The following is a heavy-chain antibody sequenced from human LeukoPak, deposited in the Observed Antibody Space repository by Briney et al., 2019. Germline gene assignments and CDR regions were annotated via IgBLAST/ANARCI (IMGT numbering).Heavy chain of an antibody. Sequence: SETLSLTCAVSGDSISTNCWTWIRQPAGRGLEGIGRVCTSGITNYNPYLESRVTMSLDTSKKQFSLRLTPVTAADTAVYYCARDVLGMSGVWFFDLWGRGTLVSVSS. CDR2: VCTSGIT. J-gene: IGHJ2*01. CDR1: GDSISTNC. D-gene: IGHD7-27*01. CDR3: ARDVLGMSGVWFFDL. V-gene: IGHV4-4*07.